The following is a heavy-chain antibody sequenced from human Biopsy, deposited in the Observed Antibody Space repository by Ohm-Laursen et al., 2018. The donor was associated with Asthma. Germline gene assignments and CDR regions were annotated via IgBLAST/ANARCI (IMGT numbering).Heavy chain of an antibody. V-gene: IGHV4-39*01. Sequence: SDTLSLTCSLSSGSGGYMRSGNYYWGWIRQPPGKGLEWIGSIYYSGTTYYTPSLESRVTVSTDTSKTQFSLKLTSVTAADTAVYYCVRGSSSWHHGPFHYYYGLDVWGQGTTATVSS. J-gene: IGHJ6*02. CDR3: VRGSSSWHHGPFHYYYGLDV. CDR2: IYYSGTT. CDR1: SGSGGYMRSGNYY. D-gene: IGHD6-13*01.